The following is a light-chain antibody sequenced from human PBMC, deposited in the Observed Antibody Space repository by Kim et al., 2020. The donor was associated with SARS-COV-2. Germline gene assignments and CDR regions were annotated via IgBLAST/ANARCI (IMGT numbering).Light chain of an antibody. CDR1: SSNIGSYT. CDR3: AAWDDNLNGPV. V-gene: IGLV1-44*01. Sequence: QSVLTQPPSASGTPGQRVTISCSGSSSNIGSYTVNWYQQLPGTAPKLLIYTNTQRPSGVPDRFSGSKSGTSASLAISGLQSEDEADYYCAAWDDNLNGPVFGGGTKVTVL. CDR2: TNT. J-gene: IGLJ2*01.